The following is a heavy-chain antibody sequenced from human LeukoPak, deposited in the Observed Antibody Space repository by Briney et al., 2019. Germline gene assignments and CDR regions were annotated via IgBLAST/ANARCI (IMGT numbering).Heavy chain of an antibody. J-gene: IGHJ6*02. V-gene: IGHV4-39*07. CDR1: GGSISSGGYY. Sequence: PSETLSLTCTVSGGSISSGGYYWSWIRQPPGKGLEWIGEINHSGSTNYNPSLKSRVTISVDTSKNQFSLKLSSVTAADTAVYYCARGLAPQFVYSWYEYYYYGMDVWGQGTTVTVSS. CDR2: INHSGST. CDR3: ARGLAPQFVYSWYEYYYYGMDV. D-gene: IGHD6-13*01.